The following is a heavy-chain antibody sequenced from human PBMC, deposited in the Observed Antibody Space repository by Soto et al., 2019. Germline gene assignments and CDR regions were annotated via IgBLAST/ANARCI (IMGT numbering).Heavy chain of an antibody. Sequence: SEALSLSCTVSGGSISSGGYYWSWIRQHPGKGLEWIGYIYYSGSTYYNPSLKSRVTISVDTSKNQFSLKLSSVTAADTAVYYCGRDSRGYRLDYWGQGTLVTVSS. D-gene: IGHD3-22*01. CDR1: GGSISSGGYY. CDR3: GRDSRGYRLDY. V-gene: IGHV4-31*03. J-gene: IGHJ4*02. CDR2: IYYSGST.